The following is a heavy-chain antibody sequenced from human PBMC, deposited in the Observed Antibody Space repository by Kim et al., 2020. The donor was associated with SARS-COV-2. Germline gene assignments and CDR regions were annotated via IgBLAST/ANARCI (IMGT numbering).Heavy chain of an antibody. V-gene: IGHV3-21*01. CDR1: GFTFSSYS. D-gene: IGHD2-2*01. CDR3: AKDGSEDGSKFLYYYGMDV. J-gene: IGHJ6*02. CDR2: ITSSTYI. Sequence: GGSLRLACAASGFTFSSYSMNWVRQAPGKGLEWVSSITSSTYIYYADSVKGRFTISRDNAKNSLYLRRNSLRAEETAVYYCAKDGSEDGSKFLYYYGMDVRGRATTVTVSS.